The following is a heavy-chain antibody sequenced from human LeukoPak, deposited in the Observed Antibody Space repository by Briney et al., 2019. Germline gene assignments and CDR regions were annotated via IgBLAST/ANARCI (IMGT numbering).Heavy chain of an antibody. CDR3: ARPGPLVPITMVRGDSFDY. V-gene: IGHV1-2*02. J-gene: IGHJ4*02. CDR1: GYTFTGYY. D-gene: IGHD3-10*01. CDR2: INPNSGGT. Sequence: ASVKVSCKASGYTFTGYYMHWVRQAPGHGLEWMGWINPNSGGTNYAQKFQGRVTMTRDTSISTAYMELSRLRSDDTAVYYCARPGPLVPITMVRGDSFDYWGQGTLVTVSS.